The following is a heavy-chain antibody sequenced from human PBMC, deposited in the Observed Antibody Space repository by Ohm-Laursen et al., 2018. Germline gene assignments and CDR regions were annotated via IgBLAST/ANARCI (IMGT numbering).Heavy chain of an antibody. V-gene: IGHV3-48*03. D-gene: IGHD3-10*01. J-gene: IGHJ6*02. CDR2: ISSSGSTI. CDR1: GFTFSSYE. CDR3: AVYGSGSSLYYYYYGMDV. Sequence: SLRLSCTASGFTFSSYEMNWVRQAPGKGLEWVSYISSSGSTIYYADSVKGRFTISRDNAKNSLYLQMNSLRAEDTAVYYCAVYGSGSSLYYYYYGMDVWGQGTTVTVSS.